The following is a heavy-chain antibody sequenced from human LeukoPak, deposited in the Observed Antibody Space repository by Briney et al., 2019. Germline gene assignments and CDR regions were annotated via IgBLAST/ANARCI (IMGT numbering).Heavy chain of an antibody. J-gene: IGHJ4*02. CDR3: ARVYRVPDY. CDR2: ITSNMNTI. V-gene: IGHV3-48*04. Sequence: PGGSLRLSCAASGFTFSTYNMNWVRQAPGKGLEWLAYITSNMNTIYYADSVKGRFTISRDNAKNSLYLQINSLRAEDTAVYYCARVYRVPDYWGQGTLVTVSS. CDR1: GFTFSTYN. D-gene: IGHD1-26*01.